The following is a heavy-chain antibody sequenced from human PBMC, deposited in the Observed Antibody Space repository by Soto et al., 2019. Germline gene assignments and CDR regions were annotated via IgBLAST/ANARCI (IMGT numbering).Heavy chain of an antibody. J-gene: IGHJ4*02. CDR1: GGSISSYY. V-gene: IGHV4-59*08. Sequence: SETLSLTCTVSGGSISSYYWSWIRQPPGKGLEWIGYIYYSGSTNYNPSLKSRVTISVDTSKNQFSLKLSSVTAADTAVYYCARRKAARPGVFDYWGQGTLVTVSS. CDR3: ARRKAARPGVFDY. CDR2: IYYSGST. D-gene: IGHD6-6*01.